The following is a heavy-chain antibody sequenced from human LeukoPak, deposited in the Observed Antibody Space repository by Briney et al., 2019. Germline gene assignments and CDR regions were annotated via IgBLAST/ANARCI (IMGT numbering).Heavy chain of an antibody. CDR1: GFTFGDYA. V-gene: IGHV3-49*04. J-gene: IGHJ4*02. D-gene: IGHD3-9*01. CDR3: ARVSRVTGYYPECYFDY. Sequence: GGSLRLSCTASGFTFGDYAMSWVRQAPGKGLEWVGFIRSKAYGGTTEYAASVKGRFTISRDDSKSIAYLQMNSLKTEDTAVYYCARVSRVTGYYPECYFDYWGQGTLVTVSS. CDR2: IRSKAYGGTT.